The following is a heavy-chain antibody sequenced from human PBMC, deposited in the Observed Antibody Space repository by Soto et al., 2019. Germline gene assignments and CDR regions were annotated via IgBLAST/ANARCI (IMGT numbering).Heavy chain of an antibody. D-gene: IGHD3-16*01. CDR2: INHSGST. Sequence: SDTLSRTCAVYGGSFSGYYWSWIRQPPGKGLEWIGEINHSGSTNYNPSLKSRVTISVDTSKNQFSLKLSSVTAADTAVYYCAWGQGYYYYGMDVWGQGTTVTVSS. CDR3: AWGQGYYYYGMDV. J-gene: IGHJ6*02. V-gene: IGHV4-34*01. CDR1: GGSFSGYY.